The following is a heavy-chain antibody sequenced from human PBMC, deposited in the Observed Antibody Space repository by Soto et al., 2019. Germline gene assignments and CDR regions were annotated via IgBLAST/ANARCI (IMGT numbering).Heavy chain of an antibody. J-gene: IGHJ4*02. CDR3: ARSEATALDF. CDR2: AHHSGRT. CDR1: GDSMSISNW. V-gene: IGHV4-4*02. Sequence: QVQLQESGPGLLKPSGTLSLTCTVSGDSMSISNWWNWVRQPPGKGLEWIGEAHHSGRTNYNPSLKRRVTISVDRSQNLFSLQLTSVTAADTAVYFCARSEATALDFWGQGILVTVSS.